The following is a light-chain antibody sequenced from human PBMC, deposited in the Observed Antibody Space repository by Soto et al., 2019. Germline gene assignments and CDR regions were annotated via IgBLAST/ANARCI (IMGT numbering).Light chain of an antibody. V-gene: IGKV1-5*01. CDR3: QQYHSYRT. CDR1: QSISSW. J-gene: IGKJ1*01. Sequence: DIQKTQSPSTLSASVGDRVTITCRASQSISSWLAWYQQKPGKAPKLLIYDASSLESGVPSRFSGSGSGTEFTLTISSLQPDDFATYYCQQYHSYRTFGQGTKVDIK. CDR2: DAS.